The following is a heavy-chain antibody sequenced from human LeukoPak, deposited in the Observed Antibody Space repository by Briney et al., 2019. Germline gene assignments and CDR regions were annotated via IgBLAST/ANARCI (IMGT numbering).Heavy chain of an antibody. V-gene: IGHV4-34*01. CDR2: INHSGST. Sequence: SETLSLTCAVYGGSFSGYYWSWIRQPPGKGLEWIGEINHSGSTNYNPSLKSRVTISVDTSKNQFSLKLSSVTAADTAVYYCARYSYDSSGPRKVFDIWGQGTMVTVSS. J-gene: IGHJ3*02. CDR3: ARYSYDSSGPRKVFDI. CDR1: GGSFSGYY. D-gene: IGHD3-22*01.